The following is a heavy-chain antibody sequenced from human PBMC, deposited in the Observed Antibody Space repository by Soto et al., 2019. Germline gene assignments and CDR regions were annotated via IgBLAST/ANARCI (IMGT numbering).Heavy chain of an antibody. J-gene: IGHJ3*02. Sequence: QLQLQESGSGLVKPSQTLSLTCAVSGGSISSGGYSWSWIRQPPGKGLEWIGYIYHSGSTYYNPSLKSRVTISVDRSKNQFSLKLSSVTAADTAVYYCARAVWDYYDSSGNAFDIWGQGTMVTVSS. V-gene: IGHV4-30-2*01. CDR1: GGSISSGGYS. CDR3: ARAVWDYYDSSGNAFDI. D-gene: IGHD3-22*01. CDR2: IYHSGST.